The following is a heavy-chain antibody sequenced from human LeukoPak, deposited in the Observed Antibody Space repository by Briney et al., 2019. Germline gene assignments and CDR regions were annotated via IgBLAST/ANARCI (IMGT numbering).Heavy chain of an antibody. V-gene: IGHV1-2*02. CDR3: AKDAGTYYYMDG. Sequence: ASVKVSCKASGYTFIDYHIHWVRQVPGQGLEWMGWINPKSGGTKYAQKFQGRVTMTRDTSISTAYMDLSRLRSDDTAVYYCAKDAGTYYYMDGWGKGTTVTVSS. CDR2: INPKSGGT. CDR1: GYTFIDYH. J-gene: IGHJ6*03.